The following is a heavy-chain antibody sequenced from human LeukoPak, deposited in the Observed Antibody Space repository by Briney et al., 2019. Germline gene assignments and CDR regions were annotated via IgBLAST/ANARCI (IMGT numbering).Heavy chain of an antibody. J-gene: IGHJ4*02. D-gene: IGHD3-10*01. V-gene: IGHV3-21*01. CDR3: ARDSDYYGSGTLIDY. Sequence: GGSLRLSCAASGFTFSSYSMNWVRQAPGKGLEWVSSISSSSSYIYHADSVKGRFTISRDNAKNSLYLQMNSLRAEDTAAYYCARDSDYYGSGTLIDYWGQGTLVTVSS. CDR2: ISSSSSYI. CDR1: GFTFSSYS.